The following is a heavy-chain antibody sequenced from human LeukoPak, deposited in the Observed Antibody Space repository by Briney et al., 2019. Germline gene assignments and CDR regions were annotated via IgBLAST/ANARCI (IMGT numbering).Heavy chain of an antibody. CDR1: GGSISSSSYY. Sequence: SETLSLTCTVSGGSISSSSYYRGWIRQPPGKGLEWIGSIYYSGSTYYNPSLKSRVTISVDTSKNQFSLKLSSVTAADTAVYYCASRYYDFWSGYQGAFGYWGQGTLVTVSS. CDR3: ASRYYDFWSGYQGAFGY. CDR2: IYYSGST. D-gene: IGHD3-3*01. V-gene: IGHV4-39*01. J-gene: IGHJ4*02.